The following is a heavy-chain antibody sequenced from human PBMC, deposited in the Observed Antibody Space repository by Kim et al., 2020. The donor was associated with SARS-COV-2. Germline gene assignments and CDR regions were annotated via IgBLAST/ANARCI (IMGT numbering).Heavy chain of an antibody. CDR3: ARAVVRIGGLDI. D-gene: IGHD3-16*01. Sequence: SETLSLTCTVSGGSISSYYWSWIRQPPGKGLEWIGYIYYSGSTNYNPSLKSRVTISVDTSKNQFSLKLSSVTAADTAVYYCARAVVRIGGLDIWGQGTMVTVSS. CDR2: IYYSGST. CDR1: GGSISSYY. J-gene: IGHJ3*02. V-gene: IGHV4-59*01.